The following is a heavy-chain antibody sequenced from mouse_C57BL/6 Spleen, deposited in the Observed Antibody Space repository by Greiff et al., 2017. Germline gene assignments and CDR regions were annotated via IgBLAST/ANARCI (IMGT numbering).Heavy chain of an antibody. CDR2: IDPETGGT. D-gene: IGHD1-1*01. J-gene: IGHJ2*01. CDR3: TRSPGYGSSSTAFDY. V-gene: IGHV1-15*01. CDR1: GYTFTDYE. Sequence: QVQLQESGAELVRPGASVTLSCKASGYTFTDYEMHWVKQTPVHGLEWIGAIDPETGGTAYNQKFKGKAILTADKSSSTAYMVLRSLTSEDSAVYYCTRSPGYGSSSTAFDYWGQGTTLTVSS.